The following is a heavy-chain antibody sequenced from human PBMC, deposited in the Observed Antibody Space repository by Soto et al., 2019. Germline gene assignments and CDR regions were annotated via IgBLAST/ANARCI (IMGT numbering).Heavy chain of an antibody. V-gene: IGHV3-30-3*01. J-gene: IGHJ5*02. Sequence: GVSLRLSCAASEFTFSNYDMNWVRQAPGKGLEWVTVMSYDGSNKHYADSVKGRFTISRDNSKNTLYLHMNSLRGKDTAVYYCTRDALGFDPWGQGTLVTVSS. CDR3: TRDALGFDP. CDR1: EFTFSNYD. CDR2: MSYDGSNK.